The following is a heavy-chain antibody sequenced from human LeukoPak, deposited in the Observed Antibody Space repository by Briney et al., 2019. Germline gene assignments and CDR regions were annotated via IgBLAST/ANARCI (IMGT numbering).Heavy chain of an antibody. J-gene: IGHJ4*02. CDR3: ARATLLWFGELVD. D-gene: IGHD3-10*01. Sequence: ASVKVSCKASGYSFTNYDINWVRQAPGQGLEWMGWISAYNGNTNYAQKLQGRVTMTTDTSTSTAYMELRSLRSDDTAVYYCARATLLWFGELVDWGQGTLVTVSS. CDR2: ISAYNGNT. V-gene: IGHV1-18*01. CDR1: GYSFTNYD.